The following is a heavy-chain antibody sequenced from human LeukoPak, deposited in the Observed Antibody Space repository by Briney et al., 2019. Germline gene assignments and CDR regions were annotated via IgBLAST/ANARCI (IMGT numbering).Heavy chain of an antibody. CDR3: AGGLRLRGYFDY. CDR2: ISYDGSNK. CDR1: GFTFSSYG. D-gene: IGHD5-12*01. V-gene: IGHV3-30*03. Sequence: PGGSLRLSCAASGFTFSSYGMHWVRQAPGKGLEWVAVISYDGSNKYYADSVKGRFTISRDNSKNTLYLQMNSLRAEDTAVYYCAGGLRLRGYFDYWGQGTLVAVSS. J-gene: IGHJ4*02.